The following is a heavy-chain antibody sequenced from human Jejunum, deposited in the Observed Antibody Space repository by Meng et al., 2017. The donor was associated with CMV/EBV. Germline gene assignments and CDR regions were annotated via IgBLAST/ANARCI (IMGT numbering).Heavy chain of an antibody. CDR1: GYSFTGYY. D-gene: IGHD5-18*01. CDR3: ARAPGYSYEI. Sequence: QVQLVQSGAEVKKPGASVKVSCKAFGYSFTGYYLHWVRQAPGQGLEWMGQINPNTGGTTYAQKVLGRVTMTRDTSVSTAYMEVTSLTPDDTAVYFCARAPGYSYEIWGQGTLVTVSS. CDR2: INPNTGGT. J-gene: IGHJ4*02. V-gene: IGHV1-2*06.